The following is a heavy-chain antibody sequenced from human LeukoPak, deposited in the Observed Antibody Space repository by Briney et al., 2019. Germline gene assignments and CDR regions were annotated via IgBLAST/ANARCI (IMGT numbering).Heavy chain of an antibody. CDR1: GFIFSSYS. J-gene: IGHJ4*02. V-gene: IGHV3-21*01. Sequence: GGSLRLSCAASGFIFSSYSMNWVRQAPGKGLEWVSSISSSSSYIYYADSVKGRFTISRDNAKNSLYLHMNSLRVDDTAVYYCAADGGKDVFDYWGQGTLVTVSS. CDR3: AADGGKDVFDY. D-gene: IGHD5-24*01. CDR2: ISSSSSYI.